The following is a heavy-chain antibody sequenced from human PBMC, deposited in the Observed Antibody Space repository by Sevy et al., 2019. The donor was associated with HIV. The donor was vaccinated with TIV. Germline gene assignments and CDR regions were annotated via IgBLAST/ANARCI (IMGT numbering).Heavy chain of an antibody. J-gene: IGHJ4*02. CDR3: ARGRSPKRLPLLYSGYDHMTAHFFDY. V-gene: IGHV4-34*01. CDR1: GESVSSSY. CDR2: VDHSGGT. D-gene: IGHD5-12*01. Sequence: SETLSLTCAVYGESVSSSYWTWIRQPPGGGLDWVGVVDHSGGTSYNPSLKSRATVSLDTSKRQFSLKLNSVTAADTAVYFCARGRSPKRLPLLYSGYDHMTAHFFDYWGQGALVTVSS.